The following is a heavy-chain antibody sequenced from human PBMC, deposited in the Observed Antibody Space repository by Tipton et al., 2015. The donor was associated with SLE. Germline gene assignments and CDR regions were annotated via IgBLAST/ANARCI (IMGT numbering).Heavy chain of an antibody. CDR3: ASRRDGRGTWFDP. V-gene: IGHV4-39*07. CDR1: GASISSYY. CDR2: MYYTGST. D-gene: IGHD3-10*01. J-gene: IGHJ5*02. Sequence: TLSLTCTVSGASISSYYWGWIRQPPGKGLEWIGNMYYTGSTYYNPSLKSRVTISVDTSKNQFSLKLSSVTAADTAVYYCASRRDGRGTWFDPWGQGTLVTVSS.